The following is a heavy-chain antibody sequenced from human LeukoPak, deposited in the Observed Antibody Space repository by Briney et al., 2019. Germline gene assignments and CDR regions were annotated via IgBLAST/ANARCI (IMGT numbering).Heavy chain of an antibody. CDR2: IYISGST. D-gene: IGHD3-10*01. Sequence: PSETLSLTCTVSGGPISNYHWSWVRQPAGKGLEWIGRIYISGSTNYNPSLKSRVTISVDKSKNQFSLKLSSVTAADTAVYYCARFHGSGFYLDYWGQGTLVTVSS. J-gene: IGHJ4*02. V-gene: IGHV4-4*07. CDR3: ARFHGSGFYLDY. CDR1: GGPISNYH.